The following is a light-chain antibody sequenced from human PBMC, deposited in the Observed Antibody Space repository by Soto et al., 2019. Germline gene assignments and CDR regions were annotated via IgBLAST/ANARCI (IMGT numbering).Light chain of an antibody. J-gene: IGKJ3*01. CDR3: QNYYRSPFT. CDR1: QGISDY. CDR2: AAS. V-gene: IGKV1-27*01. Sequence: DIQMTQSPSSLSAFLGDRVTITCRASQGISDYLVWYQQKPGKVPKLLIYAASTLQSGDPPRFSGTGSGTDFTLPISRLQPEDVATYYCQNYYRSPFTFGPGIKVDIK.